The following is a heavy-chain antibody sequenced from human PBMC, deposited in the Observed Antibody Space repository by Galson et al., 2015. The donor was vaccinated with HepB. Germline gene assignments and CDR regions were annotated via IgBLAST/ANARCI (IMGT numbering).Heavy chain of an antibody. D-gene: IGHD1-26*01. CDR1: GFSLSTSGVG. CDR2: IYWDDDK. CDR3: AHRPEAWELHDAFYI. V-gene: IGHV2-5*02. Sequence: PALVKPTQTLTLTCTFSGFSLSTSGVGVGWIRQPPGKALEWLALIYWDDDKRYSPSLKSRLTITKDTSKNQVVLTMTNMDPVDTATYYCAHRPEAWELHDAFYIWGQGTMVTVS. J-gene: IGHJ3*02.